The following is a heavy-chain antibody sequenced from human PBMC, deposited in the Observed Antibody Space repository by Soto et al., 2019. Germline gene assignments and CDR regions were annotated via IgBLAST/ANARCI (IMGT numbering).Heavy chain of an antibody. Sequence: EVQLVESGGGLVQPGGSLRLSCAASGVTFSNYWMHWVRQAPGKGLVGVSSLNPTGSGTSYADSVKGRFSISRDNAKNTLSLQMNSLRGEDTAVYYCARVRNGEYSFDSWGQGTLVTVSS. J-gene: IGHJ4*02. V-gene: IGHV3-74*01. D-gene: IGHD3-10*01. CDR1: GVTFSNYW. CDR2: LNPTGSGT. CDR3: ARVRNGEYSFDS.